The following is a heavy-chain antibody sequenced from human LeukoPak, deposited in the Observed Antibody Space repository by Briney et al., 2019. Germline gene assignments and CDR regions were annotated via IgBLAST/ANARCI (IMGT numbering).Heavy chain of an antibody. D-gene: IGHD3-22*01. Sequence: SETLSLTCTVSGGSISSSRYYWGWIRQPPGKGLEWIGSIYYSGSTYYNPSLKSRVTISVDTSKNQLSLELRSVTAADTAVYYCARGRIAKIVVVHSFSYGMDVWGQGTTVTVSS. J-gene: IGHJ6*02. CDR2: IYYSGST. V-gene: IGHV4-39*07. CDR1: GGSISSSRYY. CDR3: ARGRIAKIVVVHSFSYGMDV.